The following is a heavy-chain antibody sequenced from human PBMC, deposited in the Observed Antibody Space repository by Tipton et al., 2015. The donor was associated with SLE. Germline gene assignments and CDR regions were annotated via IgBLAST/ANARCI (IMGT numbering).Heavy chain of an antibody. CDR3: ARDPSTGLDY. Sequence: GSLRLSCAASGFTFSSYSMNWVRQAPGKGLEWVSYISSSSSTIYYADSVKGRFTISRDNAKNSLYLQMNSLRAEDTAVYYCARDPSTGLDYWGQGTLVTVSS. CDR1: GFTFSSYS. D-gene: IGHD5/OR15-5a*01. CDR2: ISSSSSTI. V-gene: IGHV3-48*01. J-gene: IGHJ4*02.